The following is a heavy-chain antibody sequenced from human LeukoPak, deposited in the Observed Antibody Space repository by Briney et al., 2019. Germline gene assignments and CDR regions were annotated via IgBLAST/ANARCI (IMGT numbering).Heavy chain of an antibody. CDR2: INHSGST. CDR3: ARDPVTYSSSLYGSD. Sequence: SETLSLTCAVYGGSFSGYYWSWIRQPPGKGLEWIGEINHSGSTNYNPSLKSRVTISVDTSKNQFSLKLSSVTAADTAVYYCARDPVTYSSSLYGSDWGQGTLVTVSS. J-gene: IGHJ4*02. CDR1: GGSFSGYY. D-gene: IGHD6-13*01. V-gene: IGHV4-34*01.